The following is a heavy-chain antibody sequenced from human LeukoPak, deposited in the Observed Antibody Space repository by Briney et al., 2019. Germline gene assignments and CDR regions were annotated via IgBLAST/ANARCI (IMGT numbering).Heavy chain of an antibody. Sequence: GGSLRLSRVVSGFTFSNFWMSWVRQAPGKGLEWVANTHQDESEKQYLDSVKGRFTISRDNARKSLFLQMNSLRVEDTAIYYCARVGSSWDLLDYWGQGTLVTVS. CDR1: GFTFSNFW. J-gene: IGHJ4*02. CDR2: THQDESEK. CDR3: ARVGSSWDLLDY. V-gene: IGHV3-7*01. D-gene: IGHD6-13*01.